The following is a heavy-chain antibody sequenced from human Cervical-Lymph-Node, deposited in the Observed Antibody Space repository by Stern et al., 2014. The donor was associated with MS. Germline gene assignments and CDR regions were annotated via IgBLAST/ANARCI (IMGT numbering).Heavy chain of an antibody. Sequence: QVQLVESGGGVVQPGRSLRLSCAASGFSFNAYAMHWVRQAPGEGLEWLAVISNDGNNNYHADSVKGRFTISRDNSKNTVYLQLNSLRVDDTAIYYCARVPLGPTPVYWGQGTLVTVSS. V-gene: IGHV3-30*14. CDR2: ISNDGNNN. CDR3: ARVPLGPTPVY. CDR1: GFSFNAYA. D-gene: IGHD1-26*01. J-gene: IGHJ4*02.